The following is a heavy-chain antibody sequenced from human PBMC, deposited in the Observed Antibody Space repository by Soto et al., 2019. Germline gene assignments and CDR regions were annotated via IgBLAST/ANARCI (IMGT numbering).Heavy chain of an antibody. CDR2: TSSNGGTK. CDR3: AREFVLTEWYFDN. D-gene: IGHD2-21*01. Sequence: QVQLVESGGGVVQPGRSLRLSCAASGFTFSSYGMHWVRQAPGKGLEWVAVTSSNGGTKFYADSVKGRFTVSRDNSKNTLYLQMNSLRPEDTAVYYCAREFVLTEWYFDNWGQGILVTVSS. V-gene: IGHV3-30*19. J-gene: IGHJ4*02. CDR1: GFTFSSYG.